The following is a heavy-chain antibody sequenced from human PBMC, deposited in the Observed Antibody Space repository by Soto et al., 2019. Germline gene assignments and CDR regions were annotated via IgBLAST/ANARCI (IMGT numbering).Heavy chain of an antibody. Sequence: GGSLRLSCAASGFTFSSYWMSWVRQAPGKGLGWVANIKQDGSEKYYVDSVKGRFTISRDNAKNSLYLQMNSLRAEDTAVYYCARAPDHSGYDSAWGYWGQGTLVTVSS. D-gene: IGHD5-12*01. CDR3: ARAPDHSGYDSAWGY. CDR2: IKQDGSEK. J-gene: IGHJ4*02. V-gene: IGHV3-7*01. CDR1: GFTFSSYW.